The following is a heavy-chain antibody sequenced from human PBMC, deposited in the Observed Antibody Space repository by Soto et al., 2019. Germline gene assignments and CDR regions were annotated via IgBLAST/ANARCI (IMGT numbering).Heavy chain of an antibody. CDR3: AKDAVPYNGQWDWFDT. CDR1: GFTFGAYA. J-gene: IGHJ5*02. Sequence: QLLESGGGLVQPGGSLRVHCVASGFTFGAYAMTWVRQAPWRGLEWVSSIGGTGSDTYYAASVKGRFTISRDNSKSTLYLQMNNLRAEDTAIYYCAKDAVPYNGQWDWFDTWGQGTLVTVSS. D-gene: IGHD3-10*01. V-gene: IGHV3-23*01. CDR2: IGGTGSDT.